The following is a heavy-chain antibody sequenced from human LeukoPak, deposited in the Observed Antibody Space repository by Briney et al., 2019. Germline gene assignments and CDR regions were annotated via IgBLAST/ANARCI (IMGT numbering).Heavy chain of an antibody. D-gene: IGHD3-22*01. CDR2: INTNCGGT. CDR3: ARGGDYYDSSGYNK. Sequence: ASVKLSCKATGCTFTGYYMHWVRQAPGQGLEWMGRINTNCGGTNYAQKFQGRVTMTRDTSISTAYMELSRLRSDDTAVYYCARGGDYYDSSGYNKWGQGTLVTVSS. V-gene: IGHV1-2*06. CDR1: GCTFTGYY. J-gene: IGHJ4*02.